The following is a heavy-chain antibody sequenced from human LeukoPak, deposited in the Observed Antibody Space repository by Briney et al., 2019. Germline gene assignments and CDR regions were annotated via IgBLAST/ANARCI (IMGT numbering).Heavy chain of an antibody. CDR1: GGTFSSYA. Sequence: ASVKVSCKASGGTFSSYAISWVRQAPGQGLEWMGGIIPIFGTANYAQKFQGRVTITTDESTSTAYMELSSLRSEDTAVYYCATVEALGYYDSRLAFDIWGQGTMVTVSS. CDR3: ATVEALGYYDSRLAFDI. D-gene: IGHD3-22*01. CDR2: IIPIFGTA. V-gene: IGHV1-69*05. J-gene: IGHJ3*02.